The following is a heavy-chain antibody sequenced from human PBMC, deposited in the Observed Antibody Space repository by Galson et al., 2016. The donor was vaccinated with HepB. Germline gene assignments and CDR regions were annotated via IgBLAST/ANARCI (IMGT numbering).Heavy chain of an antibody. CDR3: ARDLYGAGGWANVALDI. J-gene: IGHJ3*02. D-gene: IGHD6-19*01. V-gene: IGHV3-74*03. CDR1: GFTFRNYW. CDR2: INSDGSST. Sequence: SLRLSCAASGFTFRNYWIHWVRQAPGKGLVWVSRINSDGSSTTYADSVKGRFTISRDNAKNTLYLQMNSLRAEDTAVYYCARDLYGAGGWANVALDIWGQGTMVIVSS.